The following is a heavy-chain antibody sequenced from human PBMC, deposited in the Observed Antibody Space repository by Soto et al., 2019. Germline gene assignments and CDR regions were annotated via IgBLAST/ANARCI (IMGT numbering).Heavy chain of an antibody. V-gene: IGHV4-59*01. Sequence: PSETLSLTCTVSGGSISSYYWSWIRQPPGKGLEWIGYIYYSGSTNYNPSLKSRVTISVDTSKNQFSLKLSSVTAADTAVYYCARVNILTGYYPEHFDYWGQGTLVTVSS. J-gene: IGHJ4*02. CDR1: GGSISSYY. CDR3: ARVNILTGYYPEHFDY. CDR2: IYYSGST. D-gene: IGHD3-9*01.